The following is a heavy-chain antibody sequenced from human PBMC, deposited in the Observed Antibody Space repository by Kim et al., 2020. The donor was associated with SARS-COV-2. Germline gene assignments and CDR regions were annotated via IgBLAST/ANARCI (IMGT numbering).Heavy chain of an antibody. CDR3: AKAAYGGFRDFFDY. Sequence: SVRGRCPIAVDNSKNTLYLQMNRLRSEATAVYYCAKAAYGGFRDFFDYWGQGTLVTVSS. D-gene: IGHD4-17*01. V-gene: IGHV3-30*02. J-gene: IGHJ4*02.